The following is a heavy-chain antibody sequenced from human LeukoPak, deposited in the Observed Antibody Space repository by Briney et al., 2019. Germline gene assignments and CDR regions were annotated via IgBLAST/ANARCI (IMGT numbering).Heavy chain of an antibody. CDR3: ARALGYCSSTSCYTFDP. Sequence: SVKVSCKASGGTFSSYAISWVRQAPGQGLEWMGGIIPIFGTANYAQKFQGRVTITADESTSTAYMELSSLRSEDTAVYYCARALGYCSSTSCYTFDPWGQGTLVTVSS. CDR1: GGTFSSYA. CDR2: IIPIFGTA. V-gene: IGHV1-69*13. D-gene: IGHD2-2*02. J-gene: IGHJ5*02.